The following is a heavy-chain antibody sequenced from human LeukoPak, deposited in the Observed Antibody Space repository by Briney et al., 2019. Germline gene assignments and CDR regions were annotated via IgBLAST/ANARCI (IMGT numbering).Heavy chain of an antibody. V-gene: IGHV3-23*01. Sequence: GGSLRLSCAASEFTFSSYSMSWVRQAPGKGLEWVSSITGGGGSTYLADSVKDRFTISRDNSRNTLYLQLNSLRAEDTAVYYCAKSPYYDASGYNREYYFDCWGQGTLVTVSS. D-gene: IGHD3-22*01. J-gene: IGHJ4*02. CDR1: EFTFSSYS. CDR2: ITGGGGST. CDR3: AKSPYYDASGYNREYYFDC.